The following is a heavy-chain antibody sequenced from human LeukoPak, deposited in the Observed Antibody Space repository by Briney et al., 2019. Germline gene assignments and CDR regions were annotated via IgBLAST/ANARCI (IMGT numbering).Heavy chain of an antibody. CDR2: INPNSGGT. Sequence: GASVKVSCKASGYTFSVNYMHWVRQAPGQGLEWMGWINPNSGGTNYVQKFQGRVTMTRDTSISTAYMELSRLRSDDTAVYYCARDYYGSGSYPPFDPWGQGTLVTVSS. V-gene: IGHV1-2*02. CDR1: GYTFSVNY. D-gene: IGHD3-10*01. J-gene: IGHJ5*02. CDR3: ARDYYGSGSYPPFDP.